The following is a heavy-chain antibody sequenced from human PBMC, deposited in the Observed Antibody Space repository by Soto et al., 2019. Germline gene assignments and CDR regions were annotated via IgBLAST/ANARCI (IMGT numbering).Heavy chain of an antibody. J-gene: IGHJ4*02. CDR3: ARIAVADSVDY. CDR1: GGSISSSSYY. Sequence: QLQLQESGPGLVKPSETLSLTCTVSGGSISSSSYYWGWIRQPPGKGLEWIGSIYYSGSTYYNPSLKSRVTISVDTSKNQFSLKLSSVTAADTAVYYCARIAVADSVDYWGQGTLVTVSS. D-gene: IGHD6-19*01. V-gene: IGHV4-39*01. CDR2: IYYSGST.